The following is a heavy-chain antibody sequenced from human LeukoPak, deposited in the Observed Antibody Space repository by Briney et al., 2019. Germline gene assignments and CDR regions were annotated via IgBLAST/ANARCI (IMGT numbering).Heavy chain of an antibody. J-gene: IGHJ4*02. CDR3: AKDGGSSLPDY. D-gene: IGHD2-15*01. CDR2: ISYDGSNK. CDR1: GFTFSSYG. V-gene: IGHV3-30*18. Sequence: GGSLRLSCAASGFTFSSYGMHWVRQAPGKGLEWVAVISYDGSNKYYADSVKGRFTISRDNSKNTLYLQMNSLRAEDTAVYYCAKDGGSSLPDYWGQGTLVTVSS.